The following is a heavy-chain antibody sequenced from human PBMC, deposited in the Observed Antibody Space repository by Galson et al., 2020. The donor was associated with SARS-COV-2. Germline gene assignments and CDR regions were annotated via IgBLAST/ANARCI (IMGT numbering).Heavy chain of an antibody. D-gene: IGHD1-26*01. J-gene: IGHJ4*02. CDR3: AREGSVGATTGMDY. CDR1: GFTFSSYG. Sequence: GESLKISCAASGFTFSSYGMHWVRQAPGKGLEWVAVIWYDGSNTYYADSVKGRFTISRDNSKNTLYLQMNSLRAEDTAVYYCAREGSVGATTGMDYWGQGTLVTVSS. CDR2: IWYDGSNT. V-gene: IGHV3-33*01.